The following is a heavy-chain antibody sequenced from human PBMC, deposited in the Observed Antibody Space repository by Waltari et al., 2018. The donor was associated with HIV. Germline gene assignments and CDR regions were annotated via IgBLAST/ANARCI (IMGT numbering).Heavy chain of an antibody. CDR3: VTGYDTSGQSPTMGDY. CDR1: GSRRIELS. J-gene: IGHJ4*02. V-gene: IGHV1-24*01. Sequence: QVQLVQSGGEVQKPGASVKVSCKVSGSRRIELSIHWVRQAPGKGLEWMGGFDPENDETIYAQKFQGRVTMTDDTSTDTAYMELSSLKSEDTAVYYCVTGYDTSGQSPTMGDYWGQGTLVTVSS. CDR2: FDPENDET. D-gene: IGHD3-22*01.